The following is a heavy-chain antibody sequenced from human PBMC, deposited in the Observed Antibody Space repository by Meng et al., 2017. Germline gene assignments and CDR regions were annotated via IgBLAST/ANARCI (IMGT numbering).Heavy chain of an antibody. D-gene: IGHD2-2*01. CDR1: VYTRTSYA. J-gene: IGHJ4*02. CDR3: TIDGYSDRSRTSCFDS. Sequence: QVGQSWFELWKSGASVKVYCKASVYTRTSYAINWLRQAPGQGLQLMGWIDTNTGNPTSVPGFTGRLVFSLDNSVSTAYLKISGLKADDTALQYCTIDGYSDRSRTSCFDSWGQGTLVTVSS. CDR2: IDTNTGNP. V-gene: IGHV7-4-1*02.